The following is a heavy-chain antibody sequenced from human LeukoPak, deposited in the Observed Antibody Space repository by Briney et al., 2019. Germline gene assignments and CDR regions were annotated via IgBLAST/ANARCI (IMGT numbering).Heavy chain of an antibody. CDR1: AFPFSSYG. Sequence: GGSLRLSCAASAFPFSSYGMPWVRQAPGKGLEWVAVIWYDGSNKYYADSVKGRFTISRDNSKNTLYLQMNSLRAEDTAVYYCARGLLWFGESTPRLDYWGQGTLVTVSS. D-gene: IGHD3-10*01. V-gene: IGHV3-33*01. CDR3: ARGLLWFGESTPRLDY. J-gene: IGHJ4*02. CDR2: IWYDGSNK.